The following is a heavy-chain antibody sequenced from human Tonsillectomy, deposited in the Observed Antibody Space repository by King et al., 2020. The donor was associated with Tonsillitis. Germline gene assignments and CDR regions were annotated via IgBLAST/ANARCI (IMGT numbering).Heavy chain of an antibody. V-gene: IGHV4-39*01. J-gene: IGHJ4*02. CDR2: IYYSGST. CDR3: ARLVEAVAKSYFDY. Sequence: QLQESGPGLVKPSETLSLTCTVSGGSISSSSYYWGWIRQPPGKGLEWIGSIYYSGSTYYNPSLKCRVTISVDTSKNQFSLKLSSVTAADTAVYYCARLVEAVAKSYFDYWGQGTLVTVSS. CDR1: GGSISSSSYY. D-gene: IGHD6-19*01.